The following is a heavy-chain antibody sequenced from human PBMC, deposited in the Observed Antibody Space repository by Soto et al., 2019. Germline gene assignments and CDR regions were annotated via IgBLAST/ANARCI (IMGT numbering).Heavy chain of an antibody. D-gene: IGHD1-26*01. Sequence: QVQLQESGPGLVRPSQTLSLTCTVSGGSISSDHYHWTWIRQTPGKGLEWIGYIHYSGSGYYNPSFRGRVTMSVDTSKNLFSLKLGSVPAEDTAVYFCVREDVGGARDYYGLDVGGQGTTVTVPS. CDR1: GGSISSDHYH. CDR3: VREDVGGARDYYGLDV. V-gene: IGHV4-30-4*01. J-gene: IGHJ6*02. CDR2: IHYSGSG.